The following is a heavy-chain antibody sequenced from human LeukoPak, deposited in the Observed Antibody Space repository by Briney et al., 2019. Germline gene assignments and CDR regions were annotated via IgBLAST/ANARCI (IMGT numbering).Heavy chain of an antibody. CDR3: AKDRVAAAGNWFDP. CDR1: GFTFSSYG. Sequence: AGGSLRLSCAASGFTFSSYGMHWVRQAPGKGLEWVAVIWYDGSNKYYADSVRGRFTISRDNSKNTLYLQMNSLRAEDTAVYYCAKDRVAAAGNWFDPWGQGTLVTVSS. J-gene: IGHJ5*02. CDR2: IWYDGSNK. V-gene: IGHV3-33*06. D-gene: IGHD6-13*01.